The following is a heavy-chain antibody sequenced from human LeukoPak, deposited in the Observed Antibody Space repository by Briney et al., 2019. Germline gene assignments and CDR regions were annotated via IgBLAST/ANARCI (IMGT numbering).Heavy chain of an antibody. CDR1: GFTFSSYV. V-gene: IGHV3-23*01. Sequence: SGGSLRLSCAASGFTFSSYVMSWVRQAPGKGLEWVSTISGNGRNTYYADSVKGRFTISRDNSKIMLYLEMNSLRAEDTAVYYCARGRGVYGYWYFDLWGRGTLVTVSS. D-gene: IGHD2-15*01. J-gene: IGHJ2*01. CDR2: ISGNGRNT. CDR3: ARGRGVYGYWYFDL.